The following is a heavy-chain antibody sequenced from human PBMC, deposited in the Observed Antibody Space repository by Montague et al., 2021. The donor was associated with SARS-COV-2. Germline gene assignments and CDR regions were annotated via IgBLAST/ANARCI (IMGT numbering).Heavy chain of an antibody. CDR3: ARSFCGPTTCYESWFDL. CDR2: IFYSGST. J-gene: IGHJ5*02. D-gene: IGHD2-15*01. Sequence: SETLSLTCTVSGGSITGSSYYWAWVRRSPGKGLEWLGSIFYSGSTYDNPSLKSRVTMSLDTSKSQFSLSLTSVSAADTAVYYCARSFCGPTTCYESWFDLWSQGILVTVSS. V-gene: IGHV4-39*07. CDR1: GGSITGSSYY.